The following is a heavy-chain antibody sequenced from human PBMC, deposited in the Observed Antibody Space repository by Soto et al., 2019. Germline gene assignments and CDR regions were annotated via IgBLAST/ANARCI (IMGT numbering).Heavy chain of an antibody. CDR2: IIPIFGTA. D-gene: IGHD6-13*01. CDR1: GGTFSSYA. V-gene: IGHV1-69*13. J-gene: IGHJ6*02. CDR3: ARELPIRYSSSWYRMDV. Sequence: ASVKVSCKASGGTFSSYAISWVRQAPGQGLEWMGGIIPIFGTANYAQKFQGRVTITADESTSTAYMELSSLRSEDTAVYYCARELPIRYSSSWYRMDVWGQGTTVTVSS.